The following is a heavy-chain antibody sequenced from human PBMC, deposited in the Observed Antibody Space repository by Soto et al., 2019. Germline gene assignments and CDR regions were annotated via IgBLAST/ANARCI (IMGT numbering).Heavy chain of an antibody. CDR3: ARAGGLGAVAVDY. Sequence: SETLSLTCTVSGGSISSYYWSWIRQPPGRGLEWIGYIYYSGSTNYNPSLKSRVTISVDTSKNQFSLKLSSVTAADTAVYYCARAGGLGAVAVDYWGQGTLVTVSS. V-gene: IGHV4-59*01. D-gene: IGHD6-19*01. CDR2: IYYSGST. CDR1: GGSISSYY. J-gene: IGHJ4*02.